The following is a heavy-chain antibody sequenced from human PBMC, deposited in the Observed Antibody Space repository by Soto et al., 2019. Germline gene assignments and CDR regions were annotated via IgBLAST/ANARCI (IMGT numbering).Heavy chain of an antibody. CDR1: GFAFSSYD. Sequence: EVQLVESGGGLVQPGGSLRLSCAASGFAFSSYDMHWVRQAAGKGLEWVSAIGTLGDTYYPGSVKGRFTISRENAKISLYLQMNSLRAGDTAVYYCARDGTYGSGRGPDWYFDLWGRGTLVTVSS. V-gene: IGHV3-13*04. CDR2: IGTLGDT. J-gene: IGHJ2*01. D-gene: IGHD3-10*01. CDR3: ARDGTYGSGRGPDWYFDL.